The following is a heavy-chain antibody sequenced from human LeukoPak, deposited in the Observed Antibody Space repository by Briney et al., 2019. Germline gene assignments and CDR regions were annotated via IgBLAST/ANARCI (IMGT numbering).Heavy chain of an antibody. D-gene: IGHD4-11*01. V-gene: IGHV3-48*04. J-gene: IGHJ6*03. CDR3: ASASPVTPFYYYYYMDV. CDR2: ISSSSSTM. CDR1: GFTFSSYS. Sequence: GGSLRLSCAASGFTFSSYSMNWVRQAPGKGLEWVSYISSSSSTMYYADSVKGRFTISRDNAKNSLYLQMNSLRAEDTAVYYCASASPVTPFYYYYYMDVWGKGTTVTVSS.